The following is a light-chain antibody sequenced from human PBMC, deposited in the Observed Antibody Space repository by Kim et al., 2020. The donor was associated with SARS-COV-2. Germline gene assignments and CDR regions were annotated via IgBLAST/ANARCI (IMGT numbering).Light chain of an antibody. CDR3: QQYSHWPLT. CDR1: QSVSSN. V-gene: IGKV3-15*01. Sequence: EIVMTQSPATLSVSPGERATLSCRASQSVSSNLAWYQQKPGQAPRLLIYGASTRATGIAGRFSGSGSGTEFTLTISSLQSEDFAVYYCQQYSHWPLTFGGGTKVYIK. CDR2: GAS. J-gene: IGKJ4*01.